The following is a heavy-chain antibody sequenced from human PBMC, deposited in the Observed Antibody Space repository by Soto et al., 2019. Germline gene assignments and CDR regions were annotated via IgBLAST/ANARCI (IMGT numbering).Heavy chain of an antibody. CDR1: GFTFSSYG. Sequence: GGSLRLSCAASGFTFSSYGMHWVRQAPGKGLEWVAVISFDGNNKYYADSVNGRFTISRDNSKNTLYLQMNSLRAEDTAVYYCAKGGYYYDSSGQWGIWGQGTMVTVSS. D-gene: IGHD3-22*01. J-gene: IGHJ3*02. CDR3: AKGGYYYDSSGQWGI. V-gene: IGHV3-30*18. CDR2: ISFDGNNK.